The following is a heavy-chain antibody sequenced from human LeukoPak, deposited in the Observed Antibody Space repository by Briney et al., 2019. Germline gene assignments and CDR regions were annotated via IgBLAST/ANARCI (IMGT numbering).Heavy chain of an antibody. CDR1: GYTFTGYY. Sequence: GASVKVSCKASGYTFTGYYMHWVRQVPGQGLEWMGWINPNSGGTNYAQKFQGWVTMTRDTSISTAYMELSRLRSDDTAVYYCARSRVAYYFDYWGQGTLVTVSS. CDR2: INPNSGGT. V-gene: IGHV1-2*04. CDR3: ARSRVAYYFDY. D-gene: IGHD2-15*01. J-gene: IGHJ4*02.